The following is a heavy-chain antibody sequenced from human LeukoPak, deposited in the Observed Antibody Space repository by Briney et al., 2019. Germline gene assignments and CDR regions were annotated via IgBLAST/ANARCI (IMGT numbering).Heavy chain of an antibody. CDR2: ISAYNGNT. CDR1: GYTFTDYG. Sequence: GASVKVSCKASGYTFTDYGISWVRQAPGQGLEWMGWISAYNGNTNYAQKLQGRVTMTTDTSTSTAYMELRSLGSDDTAVYYCARDNLGAYQPSNFDYWGQGTLVTVSS. V-gene: IGHV1-18*01. D-gene: IGHD2-2*01. CDR3: ARDNLGAYQPSNFDY. J-gene: IGHJ4*02.